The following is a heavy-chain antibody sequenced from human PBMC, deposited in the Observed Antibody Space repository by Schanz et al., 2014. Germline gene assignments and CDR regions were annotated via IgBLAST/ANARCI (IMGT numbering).Heavy chain of an antibody. V-gene: IGHV3-30*04. J-gene: IGHJ4*02. Sequence: VQLLASGGGLVQPGGSLRLSCAASGFTFSRHAMHWVRQAAGKGLEWVAAITYDGSNKYYADSVKGRFTISRDNSKNTLYLQMNSLRTEDTAVYFCAKSYDTSGYSGFDYWGQGTLVTVSS. CDR2: ITYDGSNK. CDR3: AKSYDTSGYSGFDY. D-gene: IGHD3-22*01. CDR1: GFTFSRHA.